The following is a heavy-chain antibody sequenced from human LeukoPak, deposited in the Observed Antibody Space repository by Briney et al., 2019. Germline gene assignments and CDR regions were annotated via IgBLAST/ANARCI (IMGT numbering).Heavy chain of an antibody. Sequence: ASVKVSCKASGYTFTSYGISWVRQAPGQGLEWMGWFSAYNGNTTYAQKLQGRVTMTTDTSTSTAYMELRSLRSDDTAVYYCAREAGGEYSYGSDYWGQGTLVTVSS. J-gene: IGHJ4*02. CDR1: GYTFTSYG. V-gene: IGHV1-18*01. CDR2: FSAYNGNT. CDR3: AREAGGEYSYGSDY. D-gene: IGHD5-18*01.